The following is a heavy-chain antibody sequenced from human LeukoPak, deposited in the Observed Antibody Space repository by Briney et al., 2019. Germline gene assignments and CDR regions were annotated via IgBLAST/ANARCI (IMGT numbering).Heavy chain of an antibody. J-gene: IGHJ4*02. Sequence: GGSLRLSCATSGFRFSASAMHWVRQASGKGLEWVGRIRVKDDNYATSYGASVKGRFTISRDDSENTLYLQMNSLRAEDTAVYYCARDHSSGWYSDYFDYWGQGTLVTVSS. D-gene: IGHD6-19*01. CDR1: GFRFSASA. CDR2: IRVKDDNYAT. CDR3: ARDHSSGWYSDYFDY. V-gene: IGHV3-73*01.